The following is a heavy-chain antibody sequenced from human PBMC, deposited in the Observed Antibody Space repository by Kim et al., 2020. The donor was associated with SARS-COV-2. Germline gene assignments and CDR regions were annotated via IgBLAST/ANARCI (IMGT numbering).Heavy chain of an antibody. CDR1: GRSLSGFS. CDR2: ISPGGRA. Sequence: SETLSLTCAVNGRSLSGFSWSWIRQPPGKGLEWIGEISPGGRANYNPSFESRVTISVHSSKKQFSLEVNSLTAADTALYYCARGSPGSTVTTGNHYFMDAWGQGTAVTVSS. D-gene: IGHD4-17*01. J-gene: IGHJ6*03. CDR3: ARGSPGSTVTTGNHYFMDA. V-gene: IGHV4-34*01.